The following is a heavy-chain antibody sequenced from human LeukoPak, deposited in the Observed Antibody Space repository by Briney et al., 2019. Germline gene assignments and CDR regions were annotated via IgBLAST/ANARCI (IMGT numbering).Heavy chain of an antibody. CDR3: ARGAAVAVEL. V-gene: IGHV3-30*02. J-gene: IGHJ4*02. CDR1: GFTLTDYN. CDR2: IQYDGTTE. Sequence: GGSLRLSCGASGFTLTDYNMHWVRQAPGKGLEYVAFIQYDGTTEYYADSVKGRFTMSRERSKNMLYLQMNSLRREDTAVYYCARGAAVAVELWGQGTLVTVSS. D-gene: IGHD6-19*01.